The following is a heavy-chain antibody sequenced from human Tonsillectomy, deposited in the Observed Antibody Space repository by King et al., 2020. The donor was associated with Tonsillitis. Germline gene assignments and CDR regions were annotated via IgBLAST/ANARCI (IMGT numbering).Heavy chain of an antibody. CDR3: ARGAQRGDSWVDS. D-gene: IGHD3-3*01. Sequence: VQLVESGAEVKKPGASVKVSCKASGYTFTDCYLYWVRQAPGQGLEWMGWINPDTGGPNYSQKFQGRVSMTRDTSILTAFMELSSLRSDDTAVYYCARGAQRGDSWVDSWGQGTLVTVSS. CDR2: INPDTGGP. V-gene: IGHV1-2*02. CDR1: GYTFTDCY. J-gene: IGHJ5*01.